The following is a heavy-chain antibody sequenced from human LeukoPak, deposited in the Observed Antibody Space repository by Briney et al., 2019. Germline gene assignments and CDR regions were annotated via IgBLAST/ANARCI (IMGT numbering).Heavy chain of an antibody. Sequence: SETLSPTCTVSGGSISNYYWSWIRQPPGKGLEWIGYIYYTGSTNYNPSLKSRVSISVDTSKNQFSLKLTSVTAADTAVYYCARRASSSWQFDYWGQGTLVTVSS. D-gene: IGHD6-13*01. CDR3: ARRASSSWQFDY. CDR2: IYYTGST. J-gene: IGHJ4*02. CDR1: GGSISNYY. V-gene: IGHV4-59*08.